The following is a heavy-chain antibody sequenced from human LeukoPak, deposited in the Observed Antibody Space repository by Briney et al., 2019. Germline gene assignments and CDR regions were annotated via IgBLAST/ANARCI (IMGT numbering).Heavy chain of an antibody. CDR1: GFTFSSYS. CDR2: ISSSSSYI. CDR3: ARDFRPLGAFDI. Sequence: TGGSLRLSCAASGFTFSSYSMNWVRQAPGKGLEWVSSISSSSSYIYYADSVKGRFTISRDNAKNSLCLQMNSLRAEDTAVYYCARDFRPLGAFDIWGQGTMVTVFS. J-gene: IGHJ3*02. V-gene: IGHV3-21*01. D-gene: IGHD7-27*01.